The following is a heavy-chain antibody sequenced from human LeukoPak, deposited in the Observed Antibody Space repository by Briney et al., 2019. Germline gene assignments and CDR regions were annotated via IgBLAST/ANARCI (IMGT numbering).Heavy chain of an antibody. CDR2: ISYDGSNK. CDR3: ARGVTTGYLPY. D-gene: IGHD3-9*01. CDR1: GFTFSSYG. Sequence: GGSLRLSCAASGFTFSSYGIHWVRQAPGKGLEWVAVISYDGSNKYYADSVKGRFTLSRDNSKNTLYLEMNSPRAEDTAMYYCARGVTTGYLPYWGQGTLVTVSS. J-gene: IGHJ1*01. V-gene: IGHV3-30*03.